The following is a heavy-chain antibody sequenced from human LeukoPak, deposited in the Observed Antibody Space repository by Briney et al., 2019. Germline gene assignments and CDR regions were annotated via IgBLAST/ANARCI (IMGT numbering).Heavy chain of an antibody. J-gene: IGHJ4*02. D-gene: IGHD6-13*01. V-gene: IGHV3-30*02. Sequence: GGSLRLSCAASGFTFSSYGMHWVRQAPGKGLEWVAFIRYDGSNKYYADSVKGRFTISRDNSKNTLYLQMNSLRAEDTAVYYCAKAPQSYSSSAENHYYFDYWGQGTLVTVSS. CDR3: AKAPQSYSSSAENHYYFDY. CDR2: IRYDGSNK. CDR1: GFTFSSYG.